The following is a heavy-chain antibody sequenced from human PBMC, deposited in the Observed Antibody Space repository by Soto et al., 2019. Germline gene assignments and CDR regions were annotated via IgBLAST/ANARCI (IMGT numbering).Heavy chain of an antibody. V-gene: IGHV4-39*01. CDR2: SYYSGTS. Sequence: PSETLSLTFTVSGGSIRVQSYYWTWIRQTPGKGLEWFGSSYYSGTSYFNPALKGRVTIYVDTSTNQFSLRLTSVTAADTAVYYCTRRYNWNDYYFHXWGQGTLVTVSX. J-gene: IGHJ1*01. D-gene: IGHD1-20*01. CDR3: TRRYNWNDYYFHX. CDR1: GGSIRVQSYY.